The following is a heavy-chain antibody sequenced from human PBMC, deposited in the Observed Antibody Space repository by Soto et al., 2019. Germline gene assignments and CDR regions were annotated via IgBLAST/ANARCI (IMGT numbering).Heavy chain of an antibody. V-gene: IGHV4-59*01. D-gene: IGHD3-10*01. CDR3: ARAPRGNYGYPSYFDY. Sequence: SETLSLTCTASCGSISSYYWSWIPQPPRKGLEWIGDIYYSGSTNYNPSLKSRVNISVDTSKNQFSLKLSSVTAADTAVYYCARAPRGNYGYPSYFDYWGQGTLVTVS. J-gene: IGHJ4*02. CDR1: CGSISSYY. CDR2: IYYSGST.